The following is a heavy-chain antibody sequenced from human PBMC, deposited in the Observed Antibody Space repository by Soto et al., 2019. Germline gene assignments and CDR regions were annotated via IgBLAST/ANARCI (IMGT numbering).Heavy chain of an antibody. CDR1: GGSISSGGYY. D-gene: IGHD4-17*01. CDR3: ARDSSLRNYFDY. CDR2: IHYSGST. Sequence: SETLSLTCTVSGGSISSGGYYWSWIRQHPGKGLEWIGYIHYSGSTYYNPSLKSRVTISVDTSKNQFSLKLSSVTAADTAVYYCARDSSLRNYFDYWGQGTLVTVSS. J-gene: IGHJ4*02. V-gene: IGHV4-31*03.